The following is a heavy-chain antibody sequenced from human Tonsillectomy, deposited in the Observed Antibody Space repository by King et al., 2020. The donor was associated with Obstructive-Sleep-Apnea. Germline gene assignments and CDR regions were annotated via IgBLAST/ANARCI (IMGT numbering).Heavy chain of an antibody. CDR2: INHSGST. J-gene: IGHJ4*02. Sequence: VQLQQWGAGLFKASETLALTCAVYGGSFRGYYWSWIRQPPGKGLEWIGEINHSGSTNYNPSLKSRVTITVDTSKNPFFLKLSSVSAADTAVYYCAREENCGGDCYPNYFDYWGQGTLVTVSS. CDR1: GGSFRGYY. CDR3: AREENCGGDCYPNYFDY. V-gene: IGHV4-34*01. D-gene: IGHD2-21*02.